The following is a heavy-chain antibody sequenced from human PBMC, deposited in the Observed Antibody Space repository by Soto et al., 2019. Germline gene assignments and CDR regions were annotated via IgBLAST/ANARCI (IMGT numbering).Heavy chain of an antibody. Sequence: QMQLVQSGPEVKKPGTSVKVSCKASGFTFTNSAVQRVRQARGQPLECIGWIVVGSGNTNYAQKFQERVTITRDMSTNTAYMELDSLRSEDTAVYYCGTLLTSGWYPNWFDPWGRGTLITVSS. CDR3: GTLLTSGWYPNWFDP. D-gene: IGHD6-19*01. CDR2: IVVGSGNT. CDR1: GFTFTNSA. V-gene: IGHV1-58*01. J-gene: IGHJ5*02.